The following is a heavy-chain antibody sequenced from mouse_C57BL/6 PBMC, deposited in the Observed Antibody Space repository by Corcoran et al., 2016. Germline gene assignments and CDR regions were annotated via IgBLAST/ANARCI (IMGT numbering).Heavy chain of an antibody. CDR3: ARSGTTVVAHCFDY. Sequence: QVQLQQSGAELVKPGASVKISCKASGYAFSSYWMNWVQQRPGKGLEWIGQIYPGDGDTNYNGKFKGKATLTADKSSSTAYMQLSSLTSDDSAVYFCARSGTTVVAHCFDYWGQGTTLTVSS. V-gene: IGHV1-80*01. J-gene: IGHJ2*01. D-gene: IGHD1-1*01. CDR1: GYAFSSYW. CDR2: IYPGDGDT.